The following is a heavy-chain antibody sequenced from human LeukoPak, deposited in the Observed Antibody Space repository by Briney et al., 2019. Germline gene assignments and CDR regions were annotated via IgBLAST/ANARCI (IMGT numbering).Heavy chain of an antibody. CDR3: ARGDRFYCSSSSCSAMKWFDP. CDR1: GYTFTTYG. CDR2: ISGYNGHT. J-gene: IGHJ5*02. Sequence: GASVKVSCKASGYTFTTYGITWVRQAPGQGLEYMAWISGYNGHTNYAQEVQGRVTVTTDTSKSTAYMELRSLRAEDTAVYYCARGDRFYCSSSSCSAMKWFDPWGQGTLVSVSS. V-gene: IGHV1-18*04. D-gene: IGHD2-2*01.